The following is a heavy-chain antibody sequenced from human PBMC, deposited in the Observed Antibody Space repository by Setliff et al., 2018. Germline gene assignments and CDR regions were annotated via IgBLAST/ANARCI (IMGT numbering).Heavy chain of an antibody. Sequence: SENLSLTCTVSGGSMIGGHYYWSWIRQLPGKGLEWIAYIYYSGNTYYNPSLKSRVTISVDTSKNQFSLKINSVTAADTAVYYCARGHCSSGECPNYFDPWGQGTQVTVSS. CDR3: ARGHCSSGECPNYFDP. CDR2: IYYSGNT. CDR1: GGSMIGGHYY. J-gene: IGHJ5*02. D-gene: IGHD2-15*01. V-gene: IGHV4-31*03.